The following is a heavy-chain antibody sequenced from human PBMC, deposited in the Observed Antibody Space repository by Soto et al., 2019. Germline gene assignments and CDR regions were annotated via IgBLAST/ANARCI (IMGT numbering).Heavy chain of an antibody. CDR3: ASSGPLGYYGSGSYWHFDY. D-gene: IGHD3-10*01. CDR2: IYYSGST. V-gene: IGHV4-59*01. CDR1: VGSISSYY. J-gene: IGHJ4*02. Sequence: PSETLSLTCTVSVGSISSYYWSWIRQPPGKGLEWIGYIYYSGSTNYNPSLKSRVTISVDTSKNQFSLKLSSVTAADTAVYYCASSGPLGYYGSGSYWHFDYWGQGTLVTVSS.